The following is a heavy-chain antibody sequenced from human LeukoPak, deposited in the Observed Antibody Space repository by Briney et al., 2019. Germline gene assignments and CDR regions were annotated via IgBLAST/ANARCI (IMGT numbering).Heavy chain of an antibody. CDR1: GFTFSSSA. CDR3: ATTLHSGYYDLY. CDR2: IGGSGAGT. Sequence: GGSLRLSCAASGFTFSSSAMSWVRQAPVKGLEWVSGIGGSGAGTYYAVSVKGRFTISRDNSKNTLYLQMNSLRAEDTAVYYCATTLHSGYYDLYWGQGTLVTVSS. D-gene: IGHD3-22*01. J-gene: IGHJ4*02. V-gene: IGHV3-23*01.